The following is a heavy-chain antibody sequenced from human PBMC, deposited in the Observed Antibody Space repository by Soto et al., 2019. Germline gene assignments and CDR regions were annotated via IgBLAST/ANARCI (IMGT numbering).Heavy chain of an antibody. Sequence: SENLSLTCTVSGGSISSGGYYWSWIRQHPGKGLEWIGYIYYSGSTYYNPSLKSRVTISVDTSKNQFSLKLSSVTAADTAVYYCAREMDTAMDTAYYYGMDVWGQGTTVTVSS. D-gene: IGHD5-18*01. CDR3: AREMDTAMDTAYYYGMDV. CDR1: GGSISSGGYY. V-gene: IGHV4-31*03. J-gene: IGHJ6*02. CDR2: IYYSGST.